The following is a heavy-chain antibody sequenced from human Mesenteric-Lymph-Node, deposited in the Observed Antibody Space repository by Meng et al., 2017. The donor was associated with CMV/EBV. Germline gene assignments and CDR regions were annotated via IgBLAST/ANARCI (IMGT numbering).Heavy chain of an antibody. D-gene: IGHD2-2*01. CDR3: ARARRSSTSYRKAFDY. V-gene: IGHV3-21*01. Sequence: GESLKISCASSGFTFSSYSRNWVRPAPGKGLEWGSSISSSSSYIYYADSVKGRFTISRDNAKNALYLQMTSLRDEDTAVYYCARARRSSTSYRKAFDYWGQGTLVTVSS. CDR2: ISSSSSYI. CDR1: GFTFSSYS. J-gene: IGHJ4*02.